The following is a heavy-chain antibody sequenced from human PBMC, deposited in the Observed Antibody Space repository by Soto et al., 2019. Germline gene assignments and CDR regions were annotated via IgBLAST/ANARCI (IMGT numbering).Heavy chain of an antibody. Sequence: SETLSLTCAVSGDSISSDAYYWSWRRQHPGKGLEWIGYITYSGSTYFNPYLKSRVTLSVDTSKNQFALKLTSVTAADTAVYYRARYRSRDTWSQFDYWGQGTLVTLAS. D-gene: IGHD3-16*02. CDR3: ARYRSRDTWSQFDY. CDR1: GDSISSDAYY. CDR2: ITYSGST. J-gene: IGHJ4*02. V-gene: IGHV4-31*11.